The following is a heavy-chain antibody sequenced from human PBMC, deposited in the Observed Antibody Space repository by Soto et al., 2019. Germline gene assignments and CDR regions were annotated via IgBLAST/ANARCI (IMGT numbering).Heavy chain of an antibody. D-gene: IGHD1-1*01. CDR3: ARWPQLEPRFDY. CDR2: IYYSGST. V-gene: IGHV4-31*03. Sequence: QVQLQESGPGLVKPSQTLSLTCTVSGGSISSGGYYWSWIRQHPGKGLEWIGYIYYSGSTYYNPSLKRRGXXXVXXAKTQFSLKLSSVTAADTAVYYCARWPQLEPRFDYWGQGTLVTVSS. J-gene: IGHJ4*02. CDR1: GGSISSGGYY.